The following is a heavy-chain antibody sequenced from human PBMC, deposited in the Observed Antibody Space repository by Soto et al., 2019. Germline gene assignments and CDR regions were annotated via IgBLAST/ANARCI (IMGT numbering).Heavy chain of an antibody. CDR3: ARGGGYSGYDYPEYYYYGMDV. V-gene: IGHV4-61*08. Sequence: PSETLSLTCTVSGGSISSGDYYWSWIRQPPGKGLEWIGYIYYSGSTNYNPSLKSRVTISVDTSKNQFSLKLSSVTAADTAVYYCARGGGYSGYDYPEYYYYGMDVWGQGTTVTVSS. CDR2: IYYSGST. D-gene: IGHD5-12*01. J-gene: IGHJ6*02. CDR1: GGSISSGDYY.